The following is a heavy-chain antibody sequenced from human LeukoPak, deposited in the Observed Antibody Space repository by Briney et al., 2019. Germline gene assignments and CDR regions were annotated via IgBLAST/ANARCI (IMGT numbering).Heavy chain of an antibody. CDR3: ARLRLNNYDYVWGSYPYFDY. Sequence: ASVKVSCKASGYTFTSYGISWVRQAPGQGLEWMGWISAYNGNTNYAQKLQGRVTMTTDTSTSTAYMGLRSLRSDDTAVYYCARLRLNNYDYVWGSYPYFDYWGQGTLVTVSS. J-gene: IGHJ4*02. V-gene: IGHV1-18*01. CDR1: GYTFTSYG. D-gene: IGHD3-16*01. CDR2: ISAYNGNT.